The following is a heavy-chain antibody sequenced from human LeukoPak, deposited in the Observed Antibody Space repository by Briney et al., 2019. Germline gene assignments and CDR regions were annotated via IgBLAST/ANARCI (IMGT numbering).Heavy chain of an antibody. CDR2: IIPIFGTA. CDR1: GGTFSSYA. CDR3: AGGGSYYWFDP. V-gene: IGHV1-69*06. J-gene: IGHJ5*02. Sequence: GASVKVSCKASGGTFSSYAISWVRQAPGQGLEWMGRIIPIFGTANYAQKFQGRVTITADKSTSTAYMELSSLRSEDTAVHYCAGGGSYYWFDPWGQGTLVTVSS. D-gene: IGHD1-26*01.